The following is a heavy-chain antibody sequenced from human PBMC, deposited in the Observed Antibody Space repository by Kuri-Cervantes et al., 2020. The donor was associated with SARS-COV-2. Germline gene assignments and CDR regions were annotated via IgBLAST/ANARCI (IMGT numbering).Heavy chain of an antibody. J-gene: IGHJ3*02. Sequence: SVKVSCKASGDTFTYRFLHWVRQAPGQAPEWMGWITPFNGNTKYAQKFQDRVTITRDRSMNTAYMELSSLRSEDTAMYYCARSGPGAISREDGALDIWDQGTMVTVSS. D-gene: IGHD4/OR15-4a*01. V-gene: IGHV1-45*02. CDR2: ITPFNGNT. CDR3: ARSGPGAISREDGALDI. CDR1: GDTFTYRF.